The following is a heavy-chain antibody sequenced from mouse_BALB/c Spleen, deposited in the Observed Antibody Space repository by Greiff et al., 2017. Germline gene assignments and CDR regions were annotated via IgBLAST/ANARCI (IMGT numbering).Heavy chain of an antibody. Sequence: QVQLKESGPGLVAPSQSLSITCTVSGFSLTSYGVHWVRQPPGKGLEWLGVIWAGGSTNYNSALMSRLIISKYNSKSQVFLKMNSLQTDDTAMYYCARGRDVGFAYWGQGTLVTVSA. CDR3: ARGRDVGFAY. D-gene: IGHD3-3*01. CDR1: GFSLTSYG. V-gene: IGHV2-9*02. CDR2: IWAGGST. J-gene: IGHJ3*01.